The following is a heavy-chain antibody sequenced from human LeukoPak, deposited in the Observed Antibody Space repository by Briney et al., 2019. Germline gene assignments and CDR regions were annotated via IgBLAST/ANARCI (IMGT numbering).Heavy chain of an antibody. CDR3: ARDIRTGYYYGSGSYPYHWFDP. CDR1: GGSVSSYY. J-gene: IGHJ5*02. V-gene: IGHV4-59*02. D-gene: IGHD3-10*01. CDR2: FYYSGST. Sequence: SETLSLTCTVSGGSVSSYYWSWIRQPPGKGLEWIGYFYYSGSTNYNPSFKSRVTISVDTSKNQFSLKLSSVTAADTAVYYCARDIRTGYYYGSGSYPYHWFDPWGQGTLVTVSS.